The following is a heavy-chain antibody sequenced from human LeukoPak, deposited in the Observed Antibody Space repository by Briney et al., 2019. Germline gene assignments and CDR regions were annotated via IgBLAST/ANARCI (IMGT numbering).Heavy chain of an antibody. D-gene: IGHD2-2*01. V-gene: IGHV5-51*01. CDR2: IYPGDSDT. J-gene: IGHJ4*02. CDR1: GYSFTRYW. Sequence: GESLKISCKGSGYSFTRYWIGWVRQMPGKGLERMGIIYPGDSDTRYSPSFQGQVTISADKSIRTAYLQWSSLKASDTAMYYCARLSVVPAAPADYWGQGTLVTVSS. CDR3: ARLSVVPAAPADY.